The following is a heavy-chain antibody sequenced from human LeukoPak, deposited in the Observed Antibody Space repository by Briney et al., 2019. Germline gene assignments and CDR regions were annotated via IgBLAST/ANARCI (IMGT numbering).Heavy chain of an antibody. CDR3: ARDGGYGSSTGCYPDAFHI. Sequence: PSETLSLTCTVSGGSISNYYWSWARQPPGKGLEWIGYIYYSGSANYNPSLRSRVTMSVDTSKNQFSLKLNSVTPADTAVYYCARDGGYGSSTGCYPDAFHIWGQGTMVTVSS. CDR2: IYYSGSA. V-gene: IGHV4-59*01. D-gene: IGHD2-2*01. J-gene: IGHJ3*02. CDR1: GGSISNYY.